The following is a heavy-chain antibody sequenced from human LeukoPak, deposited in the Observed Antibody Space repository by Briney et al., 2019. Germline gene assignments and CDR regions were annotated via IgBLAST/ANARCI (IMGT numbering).Heavy chain of an antibody. D-gene: IGHD1-20*01. CDR3: ARAGIKITGTTRVGAVGY. J-gene: IGHJ4*02. Sequence: ASVKVSCKASGYTFTGYYMHWVRQAPGQGLEWMGWINPNSGGTNYAQKFQGRVTMTRDTSISTAYMELSRLRSDDTAVYYCARAGIKITGTTRVGAVGYWGQGTLVTVSS. CDR1: GYTFTGYY. CDR2: INPNSGGT. V-gene: IGHV1-2*02.